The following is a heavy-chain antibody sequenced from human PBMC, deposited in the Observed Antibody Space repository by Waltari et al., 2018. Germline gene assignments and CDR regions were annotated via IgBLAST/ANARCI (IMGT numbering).Heavy chain of an antibody. CDR3: AAYTVDGNWDYYYMDV. Sequence: EVQLVESGGGWVQPGRSLRLSCATSGFTFDDYAMHWVRQVQGKWGGGVAGSSWNGRSRGYADSVKGRLTISRDNAQNSMYLQMKSLRVEDTALYYCAAYTVDGNWDYYYMDVWGKGTTVTVSS. CDR2: SSWNGRSR. V-gene: IGHV3-9*01. J-gene: IGHJ6*03. CDR1: GFTFDDYA. D-gene: IGHD6-19*01.